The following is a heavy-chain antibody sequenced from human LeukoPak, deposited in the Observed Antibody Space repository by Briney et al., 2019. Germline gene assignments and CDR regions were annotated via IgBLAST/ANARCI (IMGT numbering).Heavy chain of an antibody. V-gene: IGHV1-46*01. CDR2: INPSGGST. CDR3: ARDGSGSYYVGYYMDV. CDR1: GYTFTSYY. J-gene: IGHJ6*03. D-gene: IGHD1-26*01. Sequence: ASVKVSCKASGYTFTSYYMHWVRQAPGQGLEWVGIINPSGGSTSYAQKFQGRVTMTRDMSTSTVYMELSSLRSEDTAVYYCARDGSGSYYVGYYMDVWGKGTTVTISS.